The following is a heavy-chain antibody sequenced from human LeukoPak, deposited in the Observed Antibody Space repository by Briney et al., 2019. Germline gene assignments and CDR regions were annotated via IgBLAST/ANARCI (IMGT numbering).Heavy chain of an antibody. CDR2: IKQDGSEK. CDR3: AKDQASYYYGMDV. Sequence: GGSLRLSCAASGFTFSSYWMSWVRQAPGKGLEWVANIKQDGSEKYYVDPVKGRFTISRDNAKNSLYLQMNSLRAEDTAVYYCAKDQASYYYGMDVWGQGTTVTVSS. J-gene: IGHJ6*02. V-gene: IGHV3-7*01. CDR1: GFTFSSYW.